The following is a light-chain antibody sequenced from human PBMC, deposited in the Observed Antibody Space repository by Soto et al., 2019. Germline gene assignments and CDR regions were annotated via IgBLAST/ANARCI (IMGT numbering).Light chain of an antibody. CDR1: ISDVGGYKY. Sequence: QSALTQPASASGSPGQSVSISCTGTISDVGGYKYVSWYQHQPGKAPNLVIFDVSGRPSGISNRFSGSKSGNTASLTISGLQAEDEADYYCSSYGDFNLVVFGTGTKLTVL. V-gene: IGLV2-14*03. CDR2: DVS. J-gene: IGLJ3*02. CDR3: SSYGDFNLVV.